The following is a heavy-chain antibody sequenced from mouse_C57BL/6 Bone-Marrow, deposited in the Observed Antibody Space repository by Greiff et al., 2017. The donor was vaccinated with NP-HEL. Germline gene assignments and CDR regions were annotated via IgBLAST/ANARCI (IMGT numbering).Heavy chain of an antibody. D-gene: IGHD1-1*01. Sequence: QVQLQQPGAELVKPGASVKLSCKASGYTFTSYWMHWVKQRPGQCLEWIGMIHPNSGSTNYNEKFKSKATLTVDKSSSTAYMQLSSLTSEDSAVYYCARPHIYYYGSSPFAYWGQGTLVTVSA. CDR3: ARPHIYYYGSSPFAY. CDR2: IHPNSGST. V-gene: IGHV1-64*01. CDR1: GYTFTSYW. J-gene: IGHJ3*01.